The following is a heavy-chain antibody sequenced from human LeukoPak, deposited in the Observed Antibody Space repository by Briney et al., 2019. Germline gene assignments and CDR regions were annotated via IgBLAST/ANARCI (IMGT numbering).Heavy chain of an antibody. CDR1: GGSISSYY. Sequence: SETLSLTCSVSGGSISSYYWSWIRQPPGKGLEWIGYIYYSGSTDYNPSLKSRVTISVDTSKNQFFLTLYSVTAADAAVYYCARLDFSNYLNDYWGQGTLVTVSS. J-gene: IGHJ4*02. CDR2: IYYSGST. V-gene: IGHV4-59*01. D-gene: IGHD4-11*01. CDR3: ARLDFSNYLNDY.